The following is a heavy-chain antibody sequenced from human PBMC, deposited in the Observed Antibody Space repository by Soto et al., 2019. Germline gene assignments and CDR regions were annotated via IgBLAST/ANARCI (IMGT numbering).Heavy chain of an antibody. CDR2: IYYSGST. CDR1: GGSISSGDYY. V-gene: IGHV4-30-4*01. CDR3: ARLSSRMINAFDI. D-gene: IGHD3-16*01. Sequence: SETQSLTCTVAGGSISSGDYYWSWIRQPPGKGLEWIGYIYYSGSTYYNPSLKSRVTISVDTSKNQFSLKLSSVTAADTAVYYCARLSSRMINAFDIWGQGTMVTVS. J-gene: IGHJ3*02.